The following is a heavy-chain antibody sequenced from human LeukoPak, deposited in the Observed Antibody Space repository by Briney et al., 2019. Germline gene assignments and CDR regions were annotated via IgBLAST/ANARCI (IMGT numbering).Heavy chain of an antibody. Sequence: SVKVSCKAFGCTFSSYAIRGVRPAAGQGVEWMGGIIPIFGTANYAQKVQGRVTITTDESTSTAYMELSSLRSEDTAVYYRARGQQLVSFDYWGQGTLVTVSS. CDR1: GCTFSSYA. CDR2: IIPIFGTA. CDR3: ARGQQLVSFDY. J-gene: IGHJ4*02. D-gene: IGHD6-6*01. V-gene: IGHV1-69*05.